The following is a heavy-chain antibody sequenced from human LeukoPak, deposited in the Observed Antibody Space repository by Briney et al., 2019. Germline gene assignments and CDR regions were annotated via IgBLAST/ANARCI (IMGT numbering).Heavy chain of an antibody. J-gene: IGHJ4*02. CDR2: INAGNGNT. Sequence: ASVKVSCKASGYTFTNYALHWVRQAPGQRLEWMGWINAGNGNTKYSQKFQGRVTITADESTSTAYMELSSLRSEDTAVYYCARVSEDYYDSSGYRKNLFDYWGQGTLVTVSS. CDR1: GYTFTNYA. CDR3: ARVSEDYYDSSGYRKNLFDY. V-gene: IGHV1-3*01. D-gene: IGHD3-22*01.